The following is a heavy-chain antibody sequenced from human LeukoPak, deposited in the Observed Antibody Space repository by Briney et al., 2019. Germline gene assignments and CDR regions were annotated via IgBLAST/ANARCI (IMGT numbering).Heavy chain of an antibody. Sequence: GGSLRLSCAASGFTFSSYEMNWVRQAPGKGLEWVSYISSSGSTIYYADSVKGRFTISRDYAKNSLYLQMNSLRVEDTAVYYCAKVAKYYYGPETYYFFEQWGQGTPVTASS. CDR1: GFTFSSYE. CDR3: AKVAKYYYGPETYYFFEQ. CDR2: ISSSGSTI. D-gene: IGHD3-10*01. V-gene: IGHV3-48*03. J-gene: IGHJ4*02.